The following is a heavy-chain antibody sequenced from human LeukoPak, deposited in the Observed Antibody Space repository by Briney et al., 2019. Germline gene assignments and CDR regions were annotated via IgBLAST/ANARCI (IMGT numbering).Heavy chain of an antibody. Sequence: GGSLRLSCAASGFTFSSYAMHWVRQAPGKGLEWVAVISYDGSNKYYADSVKGRFTISRDNSKNTLYLQMNSLIAEDTAVYYCAIDTVVVVVAATFHYWGQGTLVTVSS. J-gene: IGHJ4*02. V-gene: IGHV3-30*01. D-gene: IGHD2-15*01. CDR2: ISYDGSNK. CDR1: GFTFSSYA. CDR3: AIDTVVVVVAATFHY.